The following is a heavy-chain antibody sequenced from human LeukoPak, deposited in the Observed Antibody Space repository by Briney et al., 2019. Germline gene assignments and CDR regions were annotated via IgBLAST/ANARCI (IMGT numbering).Heavy chain of an antibody. Sequence: GGSLRLSCAASGFTSIDYYMGWIGQAPGKGLEWVSYISSSGSTIYYADSVKGRFTISRDNAKNSLYLQMNSLRAEDTAVYYCARSRVVVAGSDYWGQGTLVTVSS. CDR1: GFTSIDYY. J-gene: IGHJ4*02. CDR2: ISSSGSTI. V-gene: IGHV3-11*01. CDR3: ARSRVVVAGSDY. D-gene: IGHD6-19*01.